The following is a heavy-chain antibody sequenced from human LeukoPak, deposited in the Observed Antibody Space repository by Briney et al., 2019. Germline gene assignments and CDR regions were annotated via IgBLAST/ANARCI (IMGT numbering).Heavy chain of an antibody. Sequence: QSGGSLRLSCAASGFTFSSYAMSWVRQAPGKGLEWVSAISGSGGSTYYADSVKGRFSISSDNSKNTLYLQMNSLRAEDTAVYYCAKDVPYGSGSYYSGWSDAFDIWGQGTMVTVSS. V-gene: IGHV3-23*01. J-gene: IGHJ3*02. CDR2: ISGSGGST. CDR1: GFTFSSYA. D-gene: IGHD3-10*01. CDR3: AKDVPYGSGSYYSGWSDAFDI.